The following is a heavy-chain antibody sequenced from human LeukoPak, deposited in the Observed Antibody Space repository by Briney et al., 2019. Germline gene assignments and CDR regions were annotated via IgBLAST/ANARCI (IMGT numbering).Heavy chain of an antibody. CDR2: IYPGDSRI. D-gene: IGHD6-13*01. Sequence: GESLKISCQGFGYSFTSYWIGWVRQMPGKGMEWMGVIYPGDSRIRYNPSFQGQVTISVDKSISTAYLQWVSLRASDSAMYYGACRDLTSTWSFPWGQGTLVTVSS. J-gene: IGHJ5*02. V-gene: IGHV5-51*01. CDR1: GYSFTSYW. CDR3: ACRDLTSTWSFP.